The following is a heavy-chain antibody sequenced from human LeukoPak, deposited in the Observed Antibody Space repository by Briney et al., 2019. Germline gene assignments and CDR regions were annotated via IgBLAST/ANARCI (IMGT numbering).Heavy chain of an antibody. CDR3: ARVVAVTGTPVYYMDV. D-gene: IGHD6-19*01. J-gene: IGHJ6*03. CDR1: GYTFTGHY. Sequence: ASVKVSCKASGYTFTGHYMHWVRQAPGQGLEWMVWINPNSGGTNYAQKFQGRVTMTRDTSVSTASMELSRLRSDDAAVYYCARVVAVTGTPVYYMDVWGKGTAVTVSS. CDR2: INPNSGGT. V-gene: IGHV1-2*02.